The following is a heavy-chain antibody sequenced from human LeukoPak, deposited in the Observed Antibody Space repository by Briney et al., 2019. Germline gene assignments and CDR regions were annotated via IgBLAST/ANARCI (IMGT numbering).Heavy chain of an antibody. CDR3: AKDSTYYDILTGYYSDY. V-gene: IGHV3-21*04. CDR1: GFTFSSYS. CDR2: ISSSSSYI. Sequence: GGSLRLSCAASGFTFSSYSMNWVRQAPGKGLEWVSSISSSSSYIYYADSVKGRFTISRDNAKNSLYLQMNSLRAEDTAVYYCAKDSTYYDILTGYYSDYWGQGTLVTVSS. D-gene: IGHD3-9*01. J-gene: IGHJ4*02.